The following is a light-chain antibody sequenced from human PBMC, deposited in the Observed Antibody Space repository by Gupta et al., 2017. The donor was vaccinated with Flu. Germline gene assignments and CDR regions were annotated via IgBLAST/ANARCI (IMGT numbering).Light chain of an antibody. V-gene: IGKV3-20*01. CDR3: QQYERSPLT. Sequence: ERATLSCRASQSVSRGSLAWYQQRPGQAPRLLIHSVSSRATGIPDRFSGSGSGTDFTLTISSLEPEDFAVYYCQQYERSPLTFRGGTKVEI. CDR2: SVS. J-gene: IGKJ4*01. CDR1: QSVSRGS.